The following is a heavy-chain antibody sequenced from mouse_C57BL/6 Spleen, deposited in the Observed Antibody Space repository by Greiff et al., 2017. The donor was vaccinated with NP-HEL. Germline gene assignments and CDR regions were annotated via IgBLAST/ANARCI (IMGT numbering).Heavy chain of an antibody. D-gene: IGHD2-4*01. CDR3: ALYDYDVRAWFAY. CDR2: INPSNGGT. Sequence: QVQLQQPGTELVKPGASVKLSCTASGYTFTSYWMHWVKQRPGPGLEWIGNINPSNGGTNYNEKFKSKATLTVDKSSSTAYMQLSSLTSEDSAVYYCALYDYDVRAWFAYWGQGTLVTVSA. J-gene: IGHJ3*01. V-gene: IGHV1-53*01. CDR1: GYTFTSYW.